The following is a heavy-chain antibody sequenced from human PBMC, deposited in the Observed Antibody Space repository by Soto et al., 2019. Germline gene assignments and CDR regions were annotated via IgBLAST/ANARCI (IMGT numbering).Heavy chain of an antibody. CDR2: IYYSGST. CDR1: GGSISSYY. Sequence: SETLSLTCTVSGGSISSYYWSWIRQPPGKGLEWIGYIYYSGSTNYNPSLKSRVTISVDTSKNQFSLKLSSVTAADTAVYYCARDSIWFGESLGPFDYYYYGMDVWGQGTTVTVSS. J-gene: IGHJ6*02. CDR3: ARDSIWFGESLGPFDYYYYGMDV. D-gene: IGHD3-10*01. V-gene: IGHV4-59*01.